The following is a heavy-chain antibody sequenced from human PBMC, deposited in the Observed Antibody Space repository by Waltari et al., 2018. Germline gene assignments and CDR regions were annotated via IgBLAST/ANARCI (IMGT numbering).Heavy chain of an antibody. CDR3: AREMALDSHAYDF. V-gene: IGHV3-30-3*01. CDR2: ISSDVSGK. J-gene: IGHJ4*02. CDR1: GCTFSRHP. Sequence: QVQLVESGGGVVQPGTSLGLACTAAGCTFSRHPMYWVRQAPGEGLQCVAVISSDVSGKYYADSVKGRFTVSRDNSMNIVSLHIDSLRVDDTAVYYCAREMALDSHAYDFWGQGTLVTVSS. D-gene: IGHD2-8*01.